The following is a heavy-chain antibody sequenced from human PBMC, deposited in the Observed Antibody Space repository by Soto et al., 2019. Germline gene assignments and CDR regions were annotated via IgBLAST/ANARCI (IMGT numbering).Heavy chain of an antibody. V-gene: IGHV4-30-2*03. CDR1: GGSISSGGYS. D-gene: IGHD2-2*01. CDR2: IYYSGDT. Sequence: SETLSLTCAVSGGSISSGGYSWSWIRQPPGKGLEWIGNIYYSGDTYYNPSLKSRVTISVDRAKNQFSLKLNSMTAADTAVYYCARWDSGANCIRTPCYATSAYWGQGTVVTVSS. CDR3: ARWDSGANCIRTPCYATSAY. J-gene: IGHJ4*02.